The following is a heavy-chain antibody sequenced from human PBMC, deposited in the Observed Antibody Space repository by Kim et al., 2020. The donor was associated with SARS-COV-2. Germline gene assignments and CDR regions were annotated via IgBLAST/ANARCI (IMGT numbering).Heavy chain of an antibody. Sequence: GRSLRLSCAASGFTFKSFGMHWVRQAPGKGLEWVALISYDGRNEYYGDSVKGRFTISRDNLKNTLYLQMNSLRPEDTALYYCAREGDKSGLDVWGQGTTV. CDR3: AREGDKSGLDV. CDR1: GFTFKSFG. CDR2: ISYDGRNE. D-gene: IGHD1-26*01. J-gene: IGHJ6*02. V-gene: IGHV3-30*03.